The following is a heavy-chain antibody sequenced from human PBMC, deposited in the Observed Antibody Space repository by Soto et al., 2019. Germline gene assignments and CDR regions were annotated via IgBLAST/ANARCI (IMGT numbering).Heavy chain of an antibody. CDR1: GYTFTSYA. V-gene: IGHV1-3*01. CDR2: INAGNGNT. J-gene: IGHJ6*03. CDR3: ARDPGRRIYYYYMDV. Sequence: QVQLVQSGAEVKKPGASVKVSCKASGYTFTSYAMHWVRQAPGQRLEWMGWINAGNGNTKYSQKFQGRVTITRDTSASTAYMELSSQRSEDTAVYYCARDPGRRIYYYYMDVWGKGTTVTVSS. D-gene: IGHD2-15*01.